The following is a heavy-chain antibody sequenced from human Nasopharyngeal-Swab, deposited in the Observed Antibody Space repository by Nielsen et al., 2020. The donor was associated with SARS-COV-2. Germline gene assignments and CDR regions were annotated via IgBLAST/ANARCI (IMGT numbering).Heavy chain of an antibody. J-gene: IGHJ6*02. CDR2: IYYSGST. CDR3: ARAGGFSNYPYYYGMDV. Sequence: SETLSLTCTVSGGSISSYYWSWIRQPPGKGLEWIGYIYYSGSTYYNPSLKSRVTISVDTSKNQFSLKLSSVTAADTAVYYCARAGGFSNYPYYYGMDVWGQGTTVTVSS. V-gene: IGHV4-59*01. D-gene: IGHD4-11*01. CDR1: GGSISSYY.